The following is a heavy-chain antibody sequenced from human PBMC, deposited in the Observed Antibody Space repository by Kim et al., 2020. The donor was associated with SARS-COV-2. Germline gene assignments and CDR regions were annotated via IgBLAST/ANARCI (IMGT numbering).Heavy chain of an antibody. J-gene: IGHJ5*02. D-gene: IGHD6-13*01. CDR3: ATEDRGYSSSWYGGWFDP. CDR1: GYTFTSYA. CDR2: INAGNGNT. Sequence: ASVKVSCKASGYTFTSYAMHWVRQAPGQRLEWMGWINAGNGNTKYSQKFQGRVTITRDTSASTAYMELSSLRSEDTAVYYCATEDRGYSSSWYGGWFDPWGQGTLVTVSS. V-gene: IGHV1-3*01.